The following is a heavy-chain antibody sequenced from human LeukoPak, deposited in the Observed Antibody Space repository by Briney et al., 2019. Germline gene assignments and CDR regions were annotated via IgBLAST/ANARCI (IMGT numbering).Heavy chain of an antibody. CDR2: ISAYNGIT. Sequence: ASVNVSCKASGYTFTSHGISWVRQAPGQGLEWVGWISAYNGITDYAQQVQGRVTMTTDTSTRTAYMELRNLRSDDSAVYFCARGAGVVPAAKSLGYYLYYYMDVWGEGTTVTVSS. V-gene: IGHV1-18*01. CDR3: ARGAGVVPAAKSLGYYLYYYMDV. J-gene: IGHJ6*03. CDR1: GYTFTSHG. D-gene: IGHD2-2*01.